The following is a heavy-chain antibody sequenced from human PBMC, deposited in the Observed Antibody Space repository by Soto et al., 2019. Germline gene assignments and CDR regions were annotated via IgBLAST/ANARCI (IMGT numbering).Heavy chain of an antibody. CDR2: IYHSGST. CDR3: ARENYYDSSGQIDY. J-gene: IGHJ4*02. V-gene: IGHV4-30-2*01. CDR1: GGPISSGGYS. D-gene: IGHD3-22*01. Sequence: QLQLQESGSGLVKPSQTLSLTCAVSGGPISSGGYSWSWIRQPPGKGLEWIGYIYHSGSTYYNPSLKSRVTISVDRSKNQFSLKLSSVTAADTAVYYCARENYYDSSGQIDYWGQGTLVTVSS.